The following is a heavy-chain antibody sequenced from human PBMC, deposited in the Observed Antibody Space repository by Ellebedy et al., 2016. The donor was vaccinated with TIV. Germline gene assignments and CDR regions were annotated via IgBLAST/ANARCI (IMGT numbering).Heavy chain of an antibody. CDR1: GYTFTAYY. D-gene: IGHD5-18*01. CDR2: INPNSGGT. Sequence: AASVKVSCKASGYTFTAYYMHWVRQAPGQGLEWMGWINPNSGGTNLPQKLQGRVTMTRDRSISTAYMELSRLRSDDTAVYYCARERDASMESYYYYGMDVWGQGTTVTVSS. J-gene: IGHJ6*02. CDR3: ARERDASMESYYYYGMDV. V-gene: IGHV1-2*02.